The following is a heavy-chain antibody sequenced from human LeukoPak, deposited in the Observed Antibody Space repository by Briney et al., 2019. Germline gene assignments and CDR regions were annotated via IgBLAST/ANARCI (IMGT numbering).Heavy chain of an antibody. Sequence: ASVTVSCTASGYTFTSYAMHWVRQAPGQRLEWMGWINAGNGNTKYSQKFQGRVTITRDTSASTAYMELSSLRSEDTAVYYCARFCVGGSCLYYYYGMDVWGQGTTVTVSS. V-gene: IGHV1-3*01. D-gene: IGHD2-15*01. CDR1: GYTFTSYA. CDR3: ARFCVGGSCLYYYYGMDV. J-gene: IGHJ6*02. CDR2: INAGNGNT.